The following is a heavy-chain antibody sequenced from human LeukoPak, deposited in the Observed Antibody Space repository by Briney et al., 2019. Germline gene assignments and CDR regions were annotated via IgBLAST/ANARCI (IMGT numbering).Heavy chain of an antibody. CDR2: IYYSGST. D-gene: IGHD3-10*01. Sequence: SETLSLTCTVSGGSISSSSNYWGWIRQPPGEGLEWIGSIYYSGSTYYNPSLKSRVTISVDTSKNQFSLKLTSVTAADTALYYCARHYYRSGRYYTPIDCWGQGTLVTVSS. V-gene: IGHV4-39*01. J-gene: IGHJ4*02. CDR3: ARHYYRSGRYYTPIDC. CDR1: GGSISSSSNY.